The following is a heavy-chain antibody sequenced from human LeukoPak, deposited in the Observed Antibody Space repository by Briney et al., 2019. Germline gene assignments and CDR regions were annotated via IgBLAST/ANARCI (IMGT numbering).Heavy chain of an antibody. CDR2: INHSGST. Sequence: SETLSLTCTVYGESFSGYYWSWIRQPPGKGLEWIGDINHSGSTHYNPSLKSRVTISLDTSKNQFSLKLSSVTAADTAVYYCASTERCSTTCPLDYWGQGTLVTVSS. J-gene: IGHJ4*02. D-gene: IGHD2-2*01. CDR1: GESFSGYY. V-gene: IGHV4-34*01. CDR3: ASTERCSTTCPLDY.